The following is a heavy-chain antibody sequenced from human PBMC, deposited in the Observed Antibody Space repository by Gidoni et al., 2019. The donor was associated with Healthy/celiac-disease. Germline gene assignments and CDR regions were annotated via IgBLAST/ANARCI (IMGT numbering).Heavy chain of an antibody. J-gene: IGHJ3*02. CDR3: ARTEGATIPADDAFDI. V-gene: IGHV3-74*01. CDR2: INSDGSST. D-gene: IGHD5-12*01. CDR1: GFTFSSYW. Sequence: EVQLVASGGGLVQPGGSLLLSCAASGFTFSSYWMHWVRQAPGKGLVWVSRINSDGSSTSYADSVKGRFTISRDNAKNTLYLQMNSLRAEDTAVYYCARTEGATIPADDAFDIWGQGTMVTVSS.